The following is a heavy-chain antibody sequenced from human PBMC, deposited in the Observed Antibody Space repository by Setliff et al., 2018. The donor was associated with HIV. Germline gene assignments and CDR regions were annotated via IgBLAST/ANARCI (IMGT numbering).Heavy chain of an antibody. Sequence: PSETLSLTCSVSGGSLTSKNYYWGWIRQTPEKGLEWIGDFYYNGNTFYNPSLESRVMISVDTSKNQFSLKLSSVTAADTAVYYCASLDGSESPYIYYYYMDVWGKGTAVTVSS. J-gene: IGHJ6*03. CDR1: GGSLTSKNYY. CDR3: ASLDGSESPYIYYYYMDV. D-gene: IGHD3-10*01. CDR2: FYYNGNT. V-gene: IGHV4-39*01.